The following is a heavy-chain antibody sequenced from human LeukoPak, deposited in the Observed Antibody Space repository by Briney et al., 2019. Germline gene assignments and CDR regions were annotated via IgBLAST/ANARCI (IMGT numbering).Heavy chain of an antibody. CDR1: GFTFNNYN. CDR2: ITRYSIYT. CDR3: AKGRGYSGYDLKAYFDY. V-gene: IGHV3-21*01. Sequence: GGSLRLSCAASGFTFNNYNMNWVRQTPGKGLEWVSSITRYSIYTFYADSVSGRFTISRDNAKNTLYLQMNSLRAEDTAVYYCAKGRGYSGYDLKAYFDYWGQGTLVTVSS. J-gene: IGHJ4*02. D-gene: IGHD5-12*01.